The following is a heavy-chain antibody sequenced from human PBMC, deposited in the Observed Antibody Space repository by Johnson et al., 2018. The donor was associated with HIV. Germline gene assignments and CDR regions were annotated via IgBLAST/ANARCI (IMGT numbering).Heavy chain of an antibody. Sequence: QVQLVESGGGVVQPGRSLRLSCAASGFTFSSYAMHWVRQAPGKGLEWVAVISYDGRNKYYADSVKGRLPISRDNSKNTLYLQINSLRAEDTAVYYCARDGLAARVVGAFDIWGQGTMVTVSS. CDR3: ARDGLAARVVGAFDI. D-gene: IGHD6-13*01. CDR1: GFTFSSYA. V-gene: IGHV3-30-3*01. J-gene: IGHJ3*02. CDR2: ISYDGRNK.